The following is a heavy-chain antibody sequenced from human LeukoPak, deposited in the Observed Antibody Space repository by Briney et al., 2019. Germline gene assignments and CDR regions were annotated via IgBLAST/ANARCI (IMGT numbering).Heavy chain of an antibody. V-gene: IGHV3-33*01. J-gene: IGHJ5*02. D-gene: IGHD3-10*01. Sequence: PGGSLRLSCAASGFTFSSYGMHWVRQDPGKGLEWVAVIWYDGSNKYYADSVKGRFTISRDNSKNTLYLQMNSLRAEDTAVYYCARAMVRGVPGGGFDPWGQGTLVTVSS. CDR3: ARAMVRGVPGGGFDP. CDR2: IWYDGSNK. CDR1: GFTFSSYG.